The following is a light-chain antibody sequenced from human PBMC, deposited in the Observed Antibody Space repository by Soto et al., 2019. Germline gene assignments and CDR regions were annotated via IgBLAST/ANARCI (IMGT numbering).Light chain of an antibody. Sequence: DTQMTQPQSSVSASLADRVTISCRASEDINSRLAWYQQKPGNAPKRLIYAAFILQSGVPSRFSGYGSGTDFTLSISSLQPEDFATDYCQQADSFPITFGQGTRLEIK. V-gene: IGKV1-12*01. CDR2: AAF. CDR1: EDINSR. J-gene: IGKJ5*01. CDR3: QQADSFPIT.